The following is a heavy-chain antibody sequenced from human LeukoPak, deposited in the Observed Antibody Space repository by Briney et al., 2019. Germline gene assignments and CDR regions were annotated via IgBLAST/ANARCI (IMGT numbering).Heavy chain of an antibody. Sequence: ASVKVSCKASGYTFTSYGISWVRQAPGKGLEWMGGFDPEDGETIYAQKFQGRVTMTEDTSTDTAYMELSSLRSEDTAVYYCATLYYYDSSGYYYSYFDYWGQGTLVTVSS. CDR2: FDPEDGET. D-gene: IGHD3-22*01. V-gene: IGHV1-24*01. CDR3: ATLYYYDSSGYYYSYFDY. CDR1: GYTFTSYG. J-gene: IGHJ4*02.